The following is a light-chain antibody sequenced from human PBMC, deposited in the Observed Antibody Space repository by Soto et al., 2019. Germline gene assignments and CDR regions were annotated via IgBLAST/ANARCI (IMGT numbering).Light chain of an antibody. CDR2: EVT. CDR3: SSYQTTKIWV. J-gene: IGLJ3*02. CDR1: SSDVGAYNY. V-gene: IGLV2-14*01. Sequence: QSALTQPASVSGSPGQSITISCTGTSSDVGAYNYVSWYKQHPDKAPRLMIYEVTRRPSGVPDRFSGSSSGNTASLTISGLQAEDEADYYCSSYQTTKIWVFAGGTKLTVL.